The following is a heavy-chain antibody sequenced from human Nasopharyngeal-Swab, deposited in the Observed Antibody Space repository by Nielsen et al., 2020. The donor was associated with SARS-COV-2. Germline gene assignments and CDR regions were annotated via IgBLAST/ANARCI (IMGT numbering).Heavy chain of an antibody. J-gene: IGHJ6*03. CDR1: GFTFSSYS. CDR2: ISSSSSYI. CDR3: ARGDTDCSGGSCYFVIPSNYYYYYMDV. V-gene: IGHV3-21*01. Sequence: GGSLRLSCAASGFTFSSYSMNWVRQAPGKGLEWVSSISSSSSYIYYADSVKGRFTIPRDNAKNSLYLQMNSLRAEDTAVYYCARGDTDCSGGSCYFVIPSNYYYYYMDVWGKGTTVTVSS. D-gene: IGHD2-15*01.